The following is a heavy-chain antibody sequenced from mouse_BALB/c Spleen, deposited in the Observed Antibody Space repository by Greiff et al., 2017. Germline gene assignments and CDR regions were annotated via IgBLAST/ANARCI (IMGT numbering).Heavy chain of an antibody. V-gene: IGHV1-9*01. CDR3: AREKARRYITTATYYYAMDY. CDR1: GYTFSSYW. D-gene: IGHD1-2*01. Sequence: VQLQQSGAELMKPGASVKISCKATGYTFSSYWIEWVKQRPGHGLEWIGEILPGSGSTNYNEKFKGKATFTADTSSNTAYMQLSSLTSEDSAVYYCAREKARRYITTATYYYAMDYWGQGTSVTVSS. CDR2: ILPGSGST. J-gene: IGHJ4*01.